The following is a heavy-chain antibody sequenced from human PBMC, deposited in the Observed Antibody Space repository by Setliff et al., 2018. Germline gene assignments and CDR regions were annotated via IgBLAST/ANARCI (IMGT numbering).Heavy chain of an antibody. CDR3: ARLSWDGLRYYGLDV. CDR2: IQKSGSD. D-gene: IGHD3-10*01. Sequence: SETLSLTCNVSGVSISSYYWSWIRQPPGKGLECIGYIQKSGSDNYNPSLMSRVTISVDTSRNQFSLKLRSVTAADTAVYYCARLSWDGLRYYGLDVWG. CDR1: GVSISSYY. V-gene: IGHV4-59*01. J-gene: IGHJ6*01.